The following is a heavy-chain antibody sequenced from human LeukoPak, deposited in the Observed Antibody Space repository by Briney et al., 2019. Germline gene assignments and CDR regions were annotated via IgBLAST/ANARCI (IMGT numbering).Heavy chain of an antibody. Sequence: SVKVSCKASGYTFTGYYMHWVRQAPGQGLEWMGWINPNSGGTNYAQKFQGRVTMTRDTSISTAYMELSRLRSDDTAVYYCARALNYYDSSPFDYWGQGTLVTVSS. CDR1: GYTFTGYY. D-gene: IGHD3-22*01. CDR2: INPNSGGT. V-gene: IGHV1-2*02. J-gene: IGHJ4*01. CDR3: ARALNYYDSSPFDY.